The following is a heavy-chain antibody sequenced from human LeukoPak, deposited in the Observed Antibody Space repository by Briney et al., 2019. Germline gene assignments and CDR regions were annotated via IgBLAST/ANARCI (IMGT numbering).Heavy chain of an antibody. J-gene: IGHJ6*03. CDR1: GYTFSSYG. CDR2: ISAYNGNT. V-gene: IGHV1-18*01. D-gene: IGHD3-9*01. CDR3: ARDVYYDILTGDYYYYMDV. Sequence: ASVKVSCKASGYTFSSYGISWVRQAPGQGLEWMGWISAYNGNTTYAQKLQGRVTMTTDTSTSTAYMELRSLRSDDTAVYYCARDVYYDILTGDYYYYMDVWGKGTTVTVSS.